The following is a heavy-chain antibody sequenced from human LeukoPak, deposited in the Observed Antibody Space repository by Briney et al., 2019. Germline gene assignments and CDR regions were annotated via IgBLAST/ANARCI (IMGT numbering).Heavy chain of an antibody. CDR2: IYYSGST. V-gene: IGHV4-59*08. J-gene: IGHJ2*01. CDR3: ARHIRIVGATDYWYFDL. D-gene: IGHD1-26*01. Sequence: SETLSLTCTVSGGSISTYYWSWIRQPPGKGLEWIGYIYYSGSTNYNPSLKSRVTISVDTSKNQFSLKLSSVTAADTAVYYCARHIRIVGATDYWYFDLWGRGTLVTVSS. CDR1: GGSISTYY.